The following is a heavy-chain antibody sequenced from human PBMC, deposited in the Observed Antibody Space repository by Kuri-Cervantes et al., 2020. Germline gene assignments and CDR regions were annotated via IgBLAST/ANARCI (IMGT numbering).Heavy chain of an antibody. CDR2: ISGSGGST. V-gene: IGHV3-23*01. Sequence: GESLKISCAASGFTFSSYAMSWVRQAPGKGLEWVSAISGSGGSTCYADSVKGRFTISRDNSKNTLYLQMNSLRAEDTAVYYCAKDQSSHDIAVVVAPWAFDYWGQGTLVTVSS. J-gene: IGHJ4*02. D-gene: IGHD2-15*01. CDR3: AKDQSSHDIAVVVAPWAFDY. CDR1: GFTFSSYA.